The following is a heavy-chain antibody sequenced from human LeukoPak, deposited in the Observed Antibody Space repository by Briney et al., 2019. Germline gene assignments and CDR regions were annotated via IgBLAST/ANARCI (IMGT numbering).Heavy chain of an antibody. CDR3: ARESSQYYYDSSGYPDAFDI. CDR1: GASISSYY. Sequence: SETLSLTCTVSGASISSYYWSWIRQPPGKGLEWIASRHYRGTTNYNPSLESRVTISVDTSRKQFSLKLSSVTAADTAVYYCARESSQYYYDSSGYPDAFDIWGQGTMVTVSS. CDR2: RHYRGTT. J-gene: IGHJ3*02. D-gene: IGHD3-22*01. V-gene: IGHV4-59*01.